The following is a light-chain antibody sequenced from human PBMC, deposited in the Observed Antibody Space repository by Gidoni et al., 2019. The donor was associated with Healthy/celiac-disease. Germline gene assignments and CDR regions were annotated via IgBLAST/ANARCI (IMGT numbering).Light chain of an antibody. CDR3: SSYSSTSVV. Sequence: QSALTQPASVSGSPGQSITISCTGTSSDVGGYKYVSWYQHNPGKAPKVMIYDVSNRPSGVSNRFSGSKSGNTASLTISGLQAEDEADYYCSSYSSTSVVFGGGTKLTVL. CDR2: DVS. J-gene: IGLJ2*01. CDR1: SSDVGGYKY. V-gene: IGLV2-14*03.